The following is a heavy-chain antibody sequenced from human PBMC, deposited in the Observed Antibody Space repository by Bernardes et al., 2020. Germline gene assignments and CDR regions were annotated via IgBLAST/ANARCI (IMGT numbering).Heavy chain of an antibody. CDR2: IKDDGSET. V-gene: IGHV3-7*01. D-gene: IGHD3-16*01. CDR1: GFTFSNYW. CDR3: SLDVLVLGADFDY. Sequence: GESLCLSCAASGFTFSNYWMSWARQAPGKGLDWVAVIKDDGSETYSVDSVRGRFTISRDNAKNSLFLQMNSLRVEDTAVYYCSLDVLVLGADFDYWGQGTLVT. J-gene: IGHJ4*02.